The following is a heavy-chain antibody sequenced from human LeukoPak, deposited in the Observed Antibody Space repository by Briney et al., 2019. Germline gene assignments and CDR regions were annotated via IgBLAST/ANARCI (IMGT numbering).Heavy chain of an antibody. CDR1: GYTFTSYG. V-gene: IGHV1-18*01. CDR2: ISAYNGNT. CDR3: ARDQMVPAAMSYYYYGMDV. J-gene: IGHJ6*02. D-gene: IGHD2-2*01. Sequence: ASVKVSCKASGYTFTSYGISWVRQPPGQGLEWMGWISAYNGNTNYAQKLQGRVTMTTDTSTSTAYMELRSLRSDDTAVYYCARDQMVPAAMSYYYYGMDVWGQGTTVTVSS.